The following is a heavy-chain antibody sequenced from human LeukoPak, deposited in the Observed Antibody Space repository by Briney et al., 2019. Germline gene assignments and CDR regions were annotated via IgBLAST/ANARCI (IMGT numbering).Heavy chain of an antibody. D-gene: IGHD3-9*01. CDR2: IIPIFGIA. J-gene: IGHJ6*04. Sequence: GSSVKVSCKASGGTFSSYAISWVRQAPGQGLEWMGRIIPIFGIANYAQKFQGRVTITADKSTSTAYMELSSLRSEDTAVYYCARDYRSYDILTGYYPSGMDVWGKGTTVTVSS. CDR3: ARDYRSYDILTGYYPSGMDV. V-gene: IGHV1-69*04. CDR1: GGTFSSYA.